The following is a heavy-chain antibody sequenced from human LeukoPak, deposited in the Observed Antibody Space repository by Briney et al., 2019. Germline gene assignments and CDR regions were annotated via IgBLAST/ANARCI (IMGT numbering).Heavy chain of an antibody. V-gene: IGHV3-74*01. Sequence: PGGSLRLSCAASGFIFSSYWMHWVRQAPGYGLVWVSRINSDGSSTSYADYVKGRFTISRDNAKNTLYLQMNSLRAEDTAVYYCARWGYTVTTSHWGQGTLVTVSS. D-gene: IGHD4-17*01. CDR1: GFIFSSYW. CDR3: ARWGYTVTTSH. CDR2: INSDGSST. J-gene: IGHJ4*02.